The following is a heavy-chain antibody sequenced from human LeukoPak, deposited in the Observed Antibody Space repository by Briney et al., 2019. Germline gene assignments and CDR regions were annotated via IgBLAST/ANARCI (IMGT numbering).Heavy chain of an antibody. CDR1: GFTFSSYA. V-gene: IGHV3-23*01. CDR3: AKASRWEVGATPPFDY. D-gene: IGHD1-26*01. CDR2: ISGSGGST. J-gene: IGHJ4*02. Sequence: GGSLRLSCAASGFTFSSYAMSWVRQAPGKGLEWVSAISGSGGSTYYADSVKGRFTISRDNSKNTLYLQMNSLRAEGTAVYYCAKASRWEVGATPPFDYWGQGTLVTVSS.